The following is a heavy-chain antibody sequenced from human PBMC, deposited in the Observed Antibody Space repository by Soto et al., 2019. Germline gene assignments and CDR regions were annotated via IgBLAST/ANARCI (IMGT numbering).Heavy chain of an antibody. V-gene: IGHV3-7*01. CDR1: GFTFSSYW. D-gene: IGHD3-3*02. CDR2: IKQDGSEK. CDR3: ARDSHFWSGYYSGGVDY. Sequence: GGSLRLSCAASGFTFSSYWMSWVRQAPGKGLEWVANIKQDGSEKYYVDSVKGRFTISRDKAKNSLYLQMNSLGAGDTAVYYCARDSHFWSGYYSGGVDYWGQGTLVTVSS. J-gene: IGHJ4*02.